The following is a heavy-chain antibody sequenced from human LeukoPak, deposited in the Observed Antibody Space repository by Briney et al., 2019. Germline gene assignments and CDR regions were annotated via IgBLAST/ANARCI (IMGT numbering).Heavy chain of an antibody. Sequence: GGSLRLSCAASGFTFSSYWMSWVRQAPGKGLEWVANIKQDGSEKYYVDSVKSRFTISRDNAKNSLYLQMNSLRAEDTAVYYCARRVNYGDYVSWFDPWGQGTLVTVSS. CDR3: ARRVNYGDYVSWFDP. D-gene: IGHD4-17*01. CDR1: GFTFSSYW. J-gene: IGHJ5*02. CDR2: IKQDGSEK. V-gene: IGHV3-7*01.